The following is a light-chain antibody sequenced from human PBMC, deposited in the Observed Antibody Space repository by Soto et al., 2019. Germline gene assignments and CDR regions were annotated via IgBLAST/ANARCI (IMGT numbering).Light chain of an antibody. CDR1: QSVSSSY. CDR2: DAS. CDR3: QQVDTYPIT. Sequence: EVVMTQSPATLSVSPGERATLSCRASQSVSSSYLAWYQQKPGQAPRLLIYDASNRATGIPARFSGSGSGTDFTLTISSLEPEDFATYLCQQVDTYPITLGQGTRLEIK. J-gene: IGKJ5*01. V-gene: IGKV3D-7*01.